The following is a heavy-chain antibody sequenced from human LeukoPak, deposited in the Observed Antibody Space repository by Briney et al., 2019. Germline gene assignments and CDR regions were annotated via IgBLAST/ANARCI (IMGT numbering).Heavy chain of an antibody. CDR3: ARTILWFGEFPDAFDI. CDR1: GGSISSYY. D-gene: IGHD3-10*01. J-gene: IGHJ3*02. Sequence: SETLSLTCTVSGGSISSYYWSWIGQPPGKGLEWIGYTYYSGSTNYNPSLKSRVTISVDTSKNQFSLKLSSVTATDTAVYYCARTILWFGEFPDAFDIWGQGTMVTVSS. V-gene: IGHV4-59*01. CDR2: TYYSGST.